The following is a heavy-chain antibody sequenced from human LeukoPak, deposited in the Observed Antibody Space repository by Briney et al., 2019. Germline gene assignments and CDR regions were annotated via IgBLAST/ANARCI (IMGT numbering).Heavy chain of an antibody. CDR1: GFTFGNYC. CDR3: GIATSGVAAAGDFDS. Sequence: GGSLRLSCAASGFTFGNYCMSWVRQVPGKGLEWVSGINWNGGSTYYADSVKGRFTLSRDNAKNSLYLQMNSLRVEDTALYYCGIATSGVAAAGDFDSGGQGPLVTVSS. V-gene: IGHV3-20*04. CDR2: INWNGGST. J-gene: IGHJ4*02. D-gene: IGHD6-13*01.